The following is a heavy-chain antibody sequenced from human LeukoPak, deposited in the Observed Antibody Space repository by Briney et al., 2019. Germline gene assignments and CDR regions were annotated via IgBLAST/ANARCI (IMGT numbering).Heavy chain of an antibody. D-gene: IGHD3-10*01. CDR1: GYTFTSYD. V-gene: IGHV1-18*01. Sequence: ASVKVSCKASGYTFTSYDINWVRQATGQGLEWMGWISAYNGNTNYAQKLQGRVTTTTDTSTSTAYMELRSLRSDDTAVYYCARDLFPITRRSLMARQSDAFDIWGQGTMVTVSS. J-gene: IGHJ3*02. CDR2: ISAYNGNT. CDR3: ARDLFPITRRSLMARQSDAFDI.